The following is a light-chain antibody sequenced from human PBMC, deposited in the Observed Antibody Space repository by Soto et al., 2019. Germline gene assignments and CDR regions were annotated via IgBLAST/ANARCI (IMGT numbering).Light chain of an antibody. CDR3: QSYDNSLRVL. CDR2: GNN. Sequence: QSVLTQPPSVSGAPGQSVTIPCTGSRSNIGSGFDVHWYQQVPGTAPKLLIFGNNNRPSGVPDQFSGSKSGSSASLAIAGLQAEDEADYFCQSYDNSLRVLFGGGTKVTVL. J-gene: IGLJ2*01. CDR1: RSNIGSGFD. V-gene: IGLV1-40*01.